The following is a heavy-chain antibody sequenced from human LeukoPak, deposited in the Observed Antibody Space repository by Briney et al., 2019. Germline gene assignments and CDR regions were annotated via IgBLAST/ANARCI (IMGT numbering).Heavy chain of an antibody. J-gene: IGHJ4*02. V-gene: IGHV4-59*12. CDR2: IYYSGST. CDR3: ARSGSYSGPYVY. CDR1: GGSISSYY. D-gene: IGHD1-26*01. Sequence: SETLSLTCTVSGGSISSYYWSWIRQPPGKGLEWIGYIYYSGSTNYNPSLKSRVTISVDTSKNQFSLKLSSVTAADTAVYYCARSGSYSGPYVYWGQGTVVTVSS.